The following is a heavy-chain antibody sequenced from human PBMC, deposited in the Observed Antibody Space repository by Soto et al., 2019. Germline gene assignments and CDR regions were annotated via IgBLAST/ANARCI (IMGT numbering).Heavy chain of an antibody. D-gene: IGHD1-26*01. Sequence: SETLSLTCTVSGGSISSGGYYWSWIRQHPGKGLEWIGYIYYSGSTYYNPSLKSRVTISVDTSKNQFSLKLSSVTAADTAVYYCARGSNSGSYSDFDYWGQGTLVTV. CDR2: IYYSGST. J-gene: IGHJ4*02. V-gene: IGHV4-31*03. CDR3: ARGSNSGSYSDFDY. CDR1: GGSISSGGYY.